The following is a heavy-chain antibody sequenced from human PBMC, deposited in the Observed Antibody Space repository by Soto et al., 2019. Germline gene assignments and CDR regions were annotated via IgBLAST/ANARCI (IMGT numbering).Heavy chain of an antibody. V-gene: IGHV4-39*01. Sequence: QLQLQESGPGLVKPSETLSLTCTVSGGSISSSSYYWGWIRQPQGKGLEWIGSIYYSGSTYYNPALKSRVTISVDTSKNQFSLKLSSVTAADTAVYYCARLNGGSSSPLPYYYYYMDVWGKGTTVTVSS. CDR1: GGSISSSSYY. CDR3: ARLNGGSSSPLPYYYYYMDV. J-gene: IGHJ6*03. D-gene: IGHD6-6*01. CDR2: IYYSGST.